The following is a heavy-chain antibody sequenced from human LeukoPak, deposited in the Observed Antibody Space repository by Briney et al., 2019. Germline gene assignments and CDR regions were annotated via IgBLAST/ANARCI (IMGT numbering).Heavy chain of an antibody. CDR3: ARDQEAFDY. CDR1: GYSFTSNY. J-gene: IGHJ4*02. CDR2: IYPGDGST. V-gene: IGHV1-46*01. Sequence: ASVKVSCKASGYSFTSNYIHWVRQAPGQGLEWMGMIYPGDGSTSYAQKFQGRVTVTRDTSTSTVHMELSGLGSEDTAVYYCARDQEAFDYWGQGTLVTVSS.